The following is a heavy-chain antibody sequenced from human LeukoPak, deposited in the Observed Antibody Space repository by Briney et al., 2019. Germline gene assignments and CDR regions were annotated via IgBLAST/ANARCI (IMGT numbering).Heavy chain of an antibody. CDR2: IYTGDSAT. D-gene: IGHD3-3*01. CDR1: GYSFNSYW. J-gene: IGHJ5*02. CDR3: ARLSITSFGVPRGRFDP. V-gene: IGHV5-51*01. Sequence: ASPKISCMGSGYSFNSYWIGWVGPIPGKGLGWRGIIYTGDSATRYSPSSQGQVTISADKSISTAYLQWSSLKASDTAMYYCARLSITSFGVPRGRFDPWGQGTLVSVSS.